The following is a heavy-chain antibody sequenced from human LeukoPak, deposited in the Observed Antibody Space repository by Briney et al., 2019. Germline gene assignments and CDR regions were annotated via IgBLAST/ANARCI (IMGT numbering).Heavy chain of an antibody. J-gene: IGHJ6*03. CDR3: ARIGNNVGYYYYYFMDV. CDR2: MNPNSGNT. Sequence: ASVKVSCKASGYTFTSYDINWVRQATGQGLEWMGWMNPNSGNTGYAQKFRGRVTMTRNTSISTAYMELSSLRSEDTAVYYCARIGNNVGYYYYYFMDVWGKGTTVTVSS. CDR1: GYTFTSYD. D-gene: IGHD2-8*01. V-gene: IGHV1-8*01.